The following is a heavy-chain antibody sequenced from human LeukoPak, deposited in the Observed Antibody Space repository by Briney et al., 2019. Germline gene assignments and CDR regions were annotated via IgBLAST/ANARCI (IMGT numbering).Heavy chain of an antibody. Sequence: ASVKVSCKASGYTFINYGITWVRQAPGQGLEWMGWISADSGDPKYAQKFQDRVTMTTDTSTNIAYMDLGSLRSDDTAVHYCASLNTGDGFDIWGPGTIVTVSS. D-gene: IGHD3-10*01. J-gene: IGHJ3*02. CDR3: ASLNTGDGFDI. CDR2: ISADSGDP. CDR1: GYTFINYG. V-gene: IGHV1-18*01.